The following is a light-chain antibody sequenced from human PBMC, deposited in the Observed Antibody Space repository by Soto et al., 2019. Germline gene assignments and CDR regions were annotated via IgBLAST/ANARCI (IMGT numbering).Light chain of an antibody. V-gene: IGKV3-20*01. J-gene: IGKJ5*01. Sequence: ENVLTQSPGTLSLSPGEIATLSCRASQVTSRNLSWYQQRPGQAPRLLIYGASSRATGIPDRFSGSGSGTDFTLTMSRLEPEDFAVYYCQQYSTSPISFVQGTRLEIK. CDR2: GAS. CDR1: QVTSRN. CDR3: QQYSTSPIS.